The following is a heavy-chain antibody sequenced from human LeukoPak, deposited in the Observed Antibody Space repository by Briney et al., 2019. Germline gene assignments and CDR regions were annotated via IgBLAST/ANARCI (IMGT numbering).Heavy chain of an antibody. D-gene: IGHD3-3*01. CDR1: GFTFSSYT. CDR3: AKGITIFGVVIIRVDYYYMDV. Sequence: GGSLRLSCAASGFTFSSYTMSWVRQAPGKGLEWVSAISGSGGSTYYADSVKGRFTISRDDSKNTLYLQMNSLRAEDTAVYYCAKGITIFGVVIIRVDYYYMDVWGKGTTVTVSS. V-gene: IGHV3-23*01. CDR2: ISGSGGST. J-gene: IGHJ6*03.